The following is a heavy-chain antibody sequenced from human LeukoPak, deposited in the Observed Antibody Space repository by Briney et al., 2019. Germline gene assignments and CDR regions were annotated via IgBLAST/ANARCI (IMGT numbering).Heavy chain of an antibody. CDR2: IYSGGST. Sequence: HPGGSLRLSCAASGFTFSNYAMHWVRQAPGKGLEWVSVIYSGGSTYYADSVKGRFTISRDNSKNTLYLQINSLRAEDTAMYYCARGEYYYGSGSFDPWGQGTLVTVSS. CDR1: GFTFSNYA. D-gene: IGHD3-10*01. CDR3: ARGEYYYGSGSFDP. V-gene: IGHV3-66*01. J-gene: IGHJ5*02.